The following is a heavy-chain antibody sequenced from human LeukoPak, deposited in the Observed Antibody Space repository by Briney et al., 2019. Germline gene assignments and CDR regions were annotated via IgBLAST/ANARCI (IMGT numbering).Heavy chain of an antibody. D-gene: IGHD3-10*01. CDR1: GFTFSRYG. V-gene: IGHV3-30*02. Sequence: GRSLRLSCATSGFTFSRYGIHGVRQAPGKGLEGGAFIRYDGSNKYYADAVKGRFTNSRDNAKNSLYLQMNSLRAEDTVVYYCARDESRLLWFGESHRYYFDYWGQGTLVTVSS. J-gene: IGHJ4*02. CDR2: IRYDGSNK. CDR3: ARDESRLLWFGESHRYYFDY.